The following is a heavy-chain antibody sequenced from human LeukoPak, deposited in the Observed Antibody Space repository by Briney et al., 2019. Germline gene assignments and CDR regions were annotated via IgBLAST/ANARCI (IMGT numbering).Heavy chain of an antibody. CDR1: GFTFSSYA. CDR3: ARDTFYYYYGMDV. CDR2: ISGSGGST. V-gene: IGHV3-23*01. Sequence: GGSLRLSCAASGFTFSSYAMSWVRQALGKGLEWVSAISGSGGSTYYADSVKGRFTISRDNSKNTLYLQMNSLRAEDTAVYYCARDTFYYYYGMDVWGQGTTVTVSS. J-gene: IGHJ6*02.